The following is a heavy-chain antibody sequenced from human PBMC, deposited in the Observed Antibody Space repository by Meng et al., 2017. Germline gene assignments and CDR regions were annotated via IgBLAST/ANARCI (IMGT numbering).Heavy chain of an antibody. CDR2: INHSGST. CDR1: GGSFSGYY. J-gene: IGHJ2*01. CDR3: ARGRTRRGYYDSSGYLRYFDL. V-gene: IGHV4-34*01. D-gene: IGHD3-22*01. Sequence: GPPQQGGAGLLEAAEPLLLTCAVYGGSFSGYYWSWIRQPPGKGLEWIGEINHSGSTNYNPSLKSRVTISVDTSKNQFSLKLSSVTAADTAVYYCARGRTRRGYYDSSGYLRYFDLWGRGTLVTVSS.